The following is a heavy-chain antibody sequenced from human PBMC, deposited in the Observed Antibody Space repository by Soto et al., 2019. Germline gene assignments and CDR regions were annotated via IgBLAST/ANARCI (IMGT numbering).Heavy chain of an antibody. Sequence: GGSLRLSCAASGFTFDDYAMHWVRQAPGKGLEWVSGISWNSGSIGYADSVKGRFTISRDNAKNSLYLQMNSLRAEDTALYYCAKDITGGPGMAYYYGMDVWGQGTTVTVSS. V-gene: IGHV3-9*01. J-gene: IGHJ6*02. D-gene: IGHD3-10*01. CDR2: ISWNSGSI. CDR3: AKDITGGPGMAYYYGMDV. CDR1: GFTFDDYA.